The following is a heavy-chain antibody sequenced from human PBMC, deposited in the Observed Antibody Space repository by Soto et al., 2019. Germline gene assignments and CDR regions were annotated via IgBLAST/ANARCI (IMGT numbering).Heavy chain of an antibody. CDR1: GGTFSSHA. CDR3: ARDVPLNYYDGTYYYYAMDV. D-gene: IGHD3-16*01. J-gene: IGHJ6*02. Sequence: SVKVSCKASGGTFSSHAISWVRQAPGQGLEWMGGIIPFFKATNYAQKFQGRVTITADESTSTAYMDLSSLKSEDTAVYYCARDVPLNYYDGTYYYYAMDVWGQGTTVTVSS. CDR2: IIPFFKAT. V-gene: IGHV1-69*13.